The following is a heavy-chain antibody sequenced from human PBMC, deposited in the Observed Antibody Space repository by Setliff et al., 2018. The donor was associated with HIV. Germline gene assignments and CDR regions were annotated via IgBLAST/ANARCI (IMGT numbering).Heavy chain of an antibody. CDR2: IYSGGST. CDR3: ARDQWGYSYGYYYYYMDV. V-gene: IGHV3-66*02. J-gene: IGHJ6*03. D-gene: IGHD5-18*01. Sequence: GSLRLSCAASGFTVSSNYMSWVRQAPGKGLEWVSVIYSGGSTYYADSVKGRFTISRDNSKNTLYLQMNSLRAEDTAVYYCARDQWGYSYGYYYYYMDVWGKGTTVTVSS. CDR1: GFTVSSNY.